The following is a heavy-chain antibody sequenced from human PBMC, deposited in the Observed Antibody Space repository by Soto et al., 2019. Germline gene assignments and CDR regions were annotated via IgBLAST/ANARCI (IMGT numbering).Heavy chain of an antibody. CDR2: VYYSGST. CDR1: VGSISSGGYY. J-gene: IGHJ6*02. V-gene: IGHV4-31*03. CDR3: AAGDSSGYFLTRNYYYYGMDV. Sequence: QVQLQESGPGLVKPSQTLSLTCTVSVGSISSGGYYWSWIRQHPGKGLEWIGYVYYSGSTYYNPSLKNRVTISVDTSKNPFSLKLSSVTDAATAVYYCAAGDSSGYFLTRNYYYYGMDVWSQGTKVTVSS. D-gene: IGHD3-22*01.